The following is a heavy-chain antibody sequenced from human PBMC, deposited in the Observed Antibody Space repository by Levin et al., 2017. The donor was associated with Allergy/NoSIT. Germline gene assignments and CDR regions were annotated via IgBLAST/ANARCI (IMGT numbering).Heavy chain of an antibody. J-gene: IGHJ4*02. CDR3: ARQLGNFWSGYNYFDY. V-gene: IGHV3-11*04. Sequence: GGSLRLSCAASGFTFSDYYMSWIRQAPGEGLEWVSYISNSGSIIYYADSVKGRFTISRDNAKNSLYLHMNSLRAEDTAVYYCARQLGNFWSGYNYFDYWGQGTLVTVSS. CDR1: GFTFSDYY. D-gene: IGHD3-3*01. CDR2: ISNSGSII.